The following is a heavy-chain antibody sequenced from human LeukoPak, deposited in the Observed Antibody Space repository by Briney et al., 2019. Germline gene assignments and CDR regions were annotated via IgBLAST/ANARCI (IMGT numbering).Heavy chain of an antibody. CDR2: IYYSGST. V-gene: IGHV4-59*01. Sequence: PSETLSLTCTVSGGSISSYYWSWIRQPPGKGLEWIGYIYYSGSTNYNPSLKSRVTISVDTSKNQFSLKLSSVTAADTAVYYCAREFRQYSSGWYWFDPWGQGTLVTVSS. D-gene: IGHD6-19*01. J-gene: IGHJ5*02. CDR3: AREFRQYSSGWYWFDP. CDR1: GGSISSYY.